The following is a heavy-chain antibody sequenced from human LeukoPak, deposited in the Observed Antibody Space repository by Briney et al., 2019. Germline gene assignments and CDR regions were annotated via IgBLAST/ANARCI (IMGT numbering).Heavy chain of an antibody. D-gene: IGHD5-18*01. J-gene: IGHJ4*02. Sequence: GASVKVSCKASGYTFTSYDINWVRQATGQGLEWMGWMNPNSGTTGYAQKFQGRVTMTRNTSISTAYMELSSLRSEDTAVYYCARGSNFPRYSYGFGHFDYWGQGTLVTVSS. V-gene: IGHV1-8*01. CDR3: ARGSNFPRYSYGFGHFDY. CDR1: GYTFTSYD. CDR2: MNPNSGTT.